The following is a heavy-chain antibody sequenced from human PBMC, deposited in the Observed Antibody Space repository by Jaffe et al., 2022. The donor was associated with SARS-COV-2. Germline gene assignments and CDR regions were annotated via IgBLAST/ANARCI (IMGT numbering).Heavy chain of an antibody. CDR2: TYYRSKWYN. CDR3: ARDRVAVAGPAGYYYYGMDV. CDR1: GDSVSSNSAA. Sequence: QVQLQQSGPGLVKPSQTLSLTCAISGDSVSSNSAAWNWIRQSPSRGLEWLGRTYYRSKWYNDYAVSVKSRITINPDTSKNQFSLQLNSVTPEDTAVYYCARDRVAVAGPAGYYYYGMDVWGQGTTVTVSS. V-gene: IGHV6-1*01. J-gene: IGHJ6*02. D-gene: IGHD6-19*01.